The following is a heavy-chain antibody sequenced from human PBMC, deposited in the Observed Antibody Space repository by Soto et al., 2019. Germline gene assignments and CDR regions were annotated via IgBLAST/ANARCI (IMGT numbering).Heavy chain of an antibody. J-gene: IGHJ4*02. Sequence: EVQLVESGGGLVQPGWSLRLSCAASGFTFSSYWMSWVRQAPGKGLEWVANIKQDGSEKYYVDSVKGRFTISRDNAKNSRYLQMNSLRAEDTAVYYCARHIVVVVAADYWGQGTLVTVSS. D-gene: IGHD2-15*01. V-gene: IGHV3-7*01. CDR2: IKQDGSEK. CDR3: ARHIVVVVAADY. CDR1: GFTFSSYW.